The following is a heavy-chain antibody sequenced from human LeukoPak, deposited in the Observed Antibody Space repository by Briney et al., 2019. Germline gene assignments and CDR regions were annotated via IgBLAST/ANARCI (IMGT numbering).Heavy chain of an antibody. V-gene: IGHV1-2*02. CDR2: INPNSGGT. CDR1: GYTFTGYY. D-gene: IGHD2-2*02. Sequence: ASVKVSCKASGYTFTGYYMHWVRQAPGQGLEWMGWINPNSGGTSYAQKFQGRVTMTRDTSISTAYMELSRLRSDDTAVYYCARERRIVVVPAAIGRGYYYYGMDVWGQGTTVTVSS. J-gene: IGHJ6*02. CDR3: ARERRIVVVPAAIGRGYYYYGMDV.